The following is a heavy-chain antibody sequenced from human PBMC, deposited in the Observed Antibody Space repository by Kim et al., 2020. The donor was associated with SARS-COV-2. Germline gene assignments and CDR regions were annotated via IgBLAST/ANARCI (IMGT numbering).Heavy chain of an antibody. Sequence: GGSLRLSCAASGFTFSSYWMHWVRQAPGKGLVWVSRINSDGSSTSYADSVKGRFTISRDNAKNTLYLQMNSLRAEDTAVYYCARCSSGWYGCDYWGQGTPVTVSS. CDR2: INSDGSST. V-gene: IGHV3-74*01. CDR3: ARCSSGWYGCDY. J-gene: IGHJ4*02. CDR1: GFTFSSYW. D-gene: IGHD6-19*01.